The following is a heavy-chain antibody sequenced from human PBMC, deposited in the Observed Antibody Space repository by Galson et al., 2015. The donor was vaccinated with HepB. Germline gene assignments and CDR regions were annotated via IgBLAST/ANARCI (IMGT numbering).Heavy chain of an antibody. CDR1: GFTFSSYA. Sequence: SLRLSCAASGFTFSSYAMHWVRQAPGKGLEWVAVISYDGSNKYYADSVKGRFTISRDNSKNTLYLQMNSLRAEDTAVYYCARDASSIAARSGLFDYWGQGTLVTVSS. CDR2: ISYDGSNK. V-gene: IGHV3-30-3*01. D-gene: IGHD6-6*01. J-gene: IGHJ4*02. CDR3: ARDASSIAARSGLFDY.